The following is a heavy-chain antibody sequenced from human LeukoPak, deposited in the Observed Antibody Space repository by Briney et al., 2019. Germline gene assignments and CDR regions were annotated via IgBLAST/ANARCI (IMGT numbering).Heavy chain of an antibody. CDR1: GFTFSSYA. CDR3: AKDSFWSGYLRTPGVDV. Sequence: PGGSLRLSCAASGFTFSSYAMSWVRQAPGKGLEWVSAISGSGGSTYYADSVKGRFTISRDNSKNTLYLQMNSLRAEDTAVYYCAKDSFWSGYLRTPGVDVWGKGTTVTVSS. CDR2: ISGSGGST. D-gene: IGHD3-3*01. J-gene: IGHJ6*04. V-gene: IGHV3-23*01.